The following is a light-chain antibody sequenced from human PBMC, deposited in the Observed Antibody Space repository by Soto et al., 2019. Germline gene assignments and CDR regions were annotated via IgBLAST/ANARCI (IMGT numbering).Light chain of an antibody. CDR3: QQYNTYSPERT. Sequence: DIQMTQSPSSLSASVGDRVTITCQASQDISNYLNWYQQKPGKAPKLLIYDASNLETGVPSRFSGSGSGTDFTFTISSLQPEDIATYYCQQYNTYSPERTFGQGTKVDIK. CDR2: DAS. V-gene: IGKV1-33*01. J-gene: IGKJ1*01. CDR1: QDISNY.